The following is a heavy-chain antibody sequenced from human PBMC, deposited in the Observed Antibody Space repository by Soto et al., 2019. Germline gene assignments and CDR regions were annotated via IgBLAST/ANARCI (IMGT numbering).Heavy chain of an antibody. V-gene: IGHV3-48*02. D-gene: IGHD3-22*01. CDR3: ARDPRSGYDSSGYYYTGAFDI. Sequence: GGSLRLSCAASGFTFSSYSMNWVRQAPGKGLEWVSYISRSSSTIYYADSVKGRFTISRDNAKNSLYLQMNSLRDEDTAVYYCARDPRSGYDSSGYYYTGAFDIWGQGTMVTVSS. J-gene: IGHJ3*02. CDR1: GFTFSSYS. CDR2: ISRSSSTI.